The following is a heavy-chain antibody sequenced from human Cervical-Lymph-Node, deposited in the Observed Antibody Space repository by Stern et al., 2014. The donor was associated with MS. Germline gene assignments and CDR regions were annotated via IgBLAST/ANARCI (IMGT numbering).Heavy chain of an antibody. CDR2: ISYDGSKK. CDR1: GFTFSSYA. D-gene: IGHD6-19*01. V-gene: IGHV3-30-3*01. CDR3: ARVVAVAGTSFDY. J-gene: IGHJ4*02. Sequence: VQLVESGGGVVQPGRSLRLSCAASGFTFSSYAMHWVRQAPGKGLEWVALISYDGSKKYYADSVKGRFTSSRDNSENTVYLQMNSLRAEDTAVYYCARVVAVAGTSFDYWGQGTAVTVSS.